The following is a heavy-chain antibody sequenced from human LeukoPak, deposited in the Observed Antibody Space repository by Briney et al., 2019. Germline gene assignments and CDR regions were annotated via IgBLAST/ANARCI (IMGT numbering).Heavy chain of an antibody. CDR2: IKQDGSEK. CDR3: ARRGNYYYMDV. Sequence: GGSLRLSCAASEFTFSSYWMSWVRQAPGKGLEWVASIKQDGSEKYYVDSVKGRFTISRDNAKNSLYLQMNSLRAEDTAVYYCARRGNYYYMDVWGKGTTVTVSS. D-gene: IGHD3-10*01. V-gene: IGHV3-7*01. J-gene: IGHJ6*03. CDR1: EFTFSSYW.